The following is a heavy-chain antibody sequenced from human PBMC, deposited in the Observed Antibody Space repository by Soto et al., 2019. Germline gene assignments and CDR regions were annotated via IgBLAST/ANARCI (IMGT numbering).Heavy chain of an antibody. J-gene: IGHJ4*02. CDR2: IYPGDSDT. D-gene: IGHD6-19*01. V-gene: IGHV5-51*01. CDR3: ARVPMYSSDWYYFDY. CDR1: GYSFTSYW. Sequence: PGESLKISCKGSGYSFTSYWIGWVRQMPGKGLEWMGIIYPGDSDTRYSPSFQGQVTISADKSISTAYLQWSSLKASDTAMYYCARVPMYSSDWYYFDYWGQGTLVTVSS.